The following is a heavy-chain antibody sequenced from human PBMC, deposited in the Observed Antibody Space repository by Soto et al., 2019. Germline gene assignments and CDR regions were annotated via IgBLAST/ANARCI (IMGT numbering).Heavy chain of an antibody. J-gene: IGHJ6*02. CDR1: GGSISSGGYY. D-gene: IGHD6-19*01. CDR3: ARGIEGWYQCRYYYVMGG. CDR2: IYYSGST. Sequence: SETLSLTCAVSGGSISSGGYYWSWIRQHPGKGLEWIGYIYYSGSTNYNPSLTSRVTISVDTSKNQFSLKLRSVTAADTAVYYCARGIEGWYQCRYYYVMGGWGQETTVT. V-gene: IGHV4-61*08.